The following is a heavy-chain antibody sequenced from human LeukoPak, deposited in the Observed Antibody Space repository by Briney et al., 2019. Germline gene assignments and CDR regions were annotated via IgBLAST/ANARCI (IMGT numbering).Heavy chain of an antibody. Sequence: ASVKVSCKASGYTFTSYVMHWVRQAPGQRLEWMGWINAGNGNTKYSQKLQGRVTITRDTSASTAYIELSSLRSEDTAVYYCARVGNYGDYTYYFDYWGQGTLVTVSS. D-gene: IGHD4-17*01. J-gene: IGHJ4*02. CDR2: INAGNGNT. CDR3: ARVGNYGDYTYYFDY. CDR1: GYTFTSYV. V-gene: IGHV1-3*01.